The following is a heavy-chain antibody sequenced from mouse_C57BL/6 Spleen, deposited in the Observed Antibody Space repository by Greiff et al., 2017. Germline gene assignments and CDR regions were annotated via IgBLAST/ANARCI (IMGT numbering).Heavy chain of an antibody. Sequence: EVKVEESGGGLVQPGGSMKLSCVASGFTFSNYWMNWVRQSPEKGLEWVAQIRLKSDNYATHYAESVKGRFTISRDDSKSSVYLQMNNLRAEDTGIYYCTGPLYGSTGYFDVWGTGTTVTVSS. CDR1: GFTFSNYW. CDR3: TGPLYGSTGYFDV. CDR2: IRLKSDNYAT. V-gene: IGHV6-3*01. D-gene: IGHD1-1*01. J-gene: IGHJ1*03.